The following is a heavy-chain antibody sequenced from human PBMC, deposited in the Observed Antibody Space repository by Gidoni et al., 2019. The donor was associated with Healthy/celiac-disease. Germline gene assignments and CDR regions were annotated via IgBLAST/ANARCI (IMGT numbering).Heavy chain of an antibody. Sequence: QVQLVESGGGVVQPGRSLRLSCAASGFTFSSYGMHWVRQAPGKGLEWVAVISYDGSNKYYADSVKGRFTISRDNSKNTLYLQMNSLRAEDTAVYYCANGYCSSTSCYYYYGMDVWGQGTTVTVSS. CDR2: ISYDGSNK. J-gene: IGHJ6*02. CDR1: GFTFSSYG. D-gene: IGHD2-2*01. V-gene: IGHV3-30*18. CDR3: ANGYCSSTSCYYYYGMDV.